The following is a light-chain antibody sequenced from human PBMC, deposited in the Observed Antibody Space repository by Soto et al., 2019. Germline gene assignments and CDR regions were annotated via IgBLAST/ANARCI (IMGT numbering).Light chain of an antibody. V-gene: IGKV3-15*01. CDR3: QQYNKWPPLT. CDR2: GAS. CDR1: QSIASN. J-gene: IGKJ4*01. Sequence: EVILTQSPATLSVSPEEGATLSCRASQSIASNLAWYQQRPGQAPRLLIYGASTRATGVPSRFSGRGSGTDFNLTISGLQSEDFAGYYCQQYNKWPPLTFGGGTTVEIK.